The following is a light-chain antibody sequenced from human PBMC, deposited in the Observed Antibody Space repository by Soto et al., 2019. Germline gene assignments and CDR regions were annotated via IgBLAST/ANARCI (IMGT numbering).Light chain of an antibody. Sequence: ELVLTQSPGTLSLSPGERATLSCSASQSVSSGYLAWYQQKPGQAPRLLIYGASNRATGIPDRFSGSGSGTDFTLTISRLEPEDLAVYYCQQYGSSPKTFGQGTKVDIK. CDR2: GAS. V-gene: IGKV3-20*01. CDR3: QQYGSSPKT. CDR1: QSVSSGY. J-gene: IGKJ1*01.